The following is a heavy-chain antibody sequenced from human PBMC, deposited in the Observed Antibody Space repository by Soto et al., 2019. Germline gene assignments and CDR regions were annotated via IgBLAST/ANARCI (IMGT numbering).Heavy chain of an antibody. Sequence: SSETLSLTCAVSGGSISSGGYSWSWIRQPPGKGLEWIGYIYHSGSTYYNPSLKSRVTISVDRSKNQFSLKLSSVTAADTAVYYCARGVGDFWSGLYYFDYWGQGTLVTVSS. V-gene: IGHV4-30-2*01. CDR2: IYHSGST. CDR3: ARGVGDFWSGLYYFDY. D-gene: IGHD3-3*01. J-gene: IGHJ4*02. CDR1: GGSISSGGYS.